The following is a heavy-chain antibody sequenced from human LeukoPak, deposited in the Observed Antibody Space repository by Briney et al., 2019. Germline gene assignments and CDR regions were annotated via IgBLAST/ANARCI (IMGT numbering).Heavy chain of an antibody. CDR2: IRSNANSYAT. V-gene: IGHV3-73*01. CDR3: ISRRDCTSTSCYVASDSDY. CDR1: GFTYSGSA. D-gene: IGHD2-2*01. J-gene: IGHJ4*02. Sequence: PGGSLRLSCAVSGFTYSGSAMHWVRQASGKGLEWVGRIRSNANSYATAYAASVKGRFTVSRDDSKNTAYLQMNSLKIEDTAVYYCISRRDCTSTSCYVASDSDYWGQGTLVTVSS.